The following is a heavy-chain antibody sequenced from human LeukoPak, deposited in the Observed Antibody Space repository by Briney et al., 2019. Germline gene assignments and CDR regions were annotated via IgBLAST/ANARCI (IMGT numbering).Heavy chain of an antibody. CDR1: GFTFSRYA. Sequence: GGSLRLSCAASGFTFSRYAMSWVRQAPGKGLEWVSYISSSGSTIYYADSVKGRFTISRDNAKNSLYLQMNSLRAEDTAIYYCTRSGYRHPYHFESWGQGTLVIVSS. J-gene: IGHJ4*02. D-gene: IGHD3-22*01. CDR2: ISSSGSTI. V-gene: IGHV3-48*03. CDR3: TRSGYRHPYHFES.